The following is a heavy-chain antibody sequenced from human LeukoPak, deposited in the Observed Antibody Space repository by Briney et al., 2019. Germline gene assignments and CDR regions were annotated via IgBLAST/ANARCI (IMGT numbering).Heavy chain of an antibody. Sequence: PSETLSLTCTVSGGSISSYYWSWLRQPPGKGLEYIGYTHYSGSTNYNPSLKSRVTISLATSGNQCSLKLNSVTAADTAVYYCARAQSIQMATKIWGQGILVTVSS. V-gene: IGHV4-59*12. D-gene: IGHD5-24*01. CDR2: THYSGST. J-gene: IGHJ4*02. CDR3: ARAQSIQMATKI. CDR1: GGSISSYY.